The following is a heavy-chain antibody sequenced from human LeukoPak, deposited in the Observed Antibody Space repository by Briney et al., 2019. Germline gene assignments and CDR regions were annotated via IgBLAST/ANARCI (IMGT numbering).Heavy chain of an antibody. D-gene: IGHD3-22*01. Sequence: SETLSLTCTVSGASISSSYYYWAWIRQPPGKGLEWIGTIHNSGRTYHNPSLNSRVTISLDTSKSQFSLKLSSVPAADTAVYYCARGFHYYDSSGYFDYWGRGTLVTVSS. V-gene: IGHV4-39*07. CDR3: ARGFHYYDSSGYFDY. J-gene: IGHJ4*02. CDR1: GASISSSYYY. CDR2: IHNSGRT.